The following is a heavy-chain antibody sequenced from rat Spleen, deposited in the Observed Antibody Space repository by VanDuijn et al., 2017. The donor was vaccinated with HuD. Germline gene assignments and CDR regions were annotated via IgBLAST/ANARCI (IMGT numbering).Heavy chain of an antibody. D-gene: IGHD5-1*01. CDR3: IKVLGNWFAY. V-gene: IGHV5-29*01. CDR1: GFTFDDYG. J-gene: IGHJ3*01. CDR2: ISWGGSST. Sequence: EVQLVESDGGLVQPGRSLKLSCGASGFTFDDYGMAWVRQAPKNGLEWVASISWGGSSTYYPDNVKGRFTISRDNAKNALYLQMNNLRSEDTAIYYCIKVLGNWFAYWGQGTLVTVSS.